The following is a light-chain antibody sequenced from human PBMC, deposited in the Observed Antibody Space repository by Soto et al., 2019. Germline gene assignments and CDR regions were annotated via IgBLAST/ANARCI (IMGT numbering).Light chain of an antibody. CDR3: MQAIHGPWT. CDR2: MVS. J-gene: IGKJ1*01. V-gene: IGKV2-30*02. CDR1: RSLVHTNGNTY. Sequence: DVVMTQSPLSLPVIFGQPASISCRSSRSLVHTNGNTYLNWFQQRPGQSPRRLIYMVSNRDSGVPDRFGGSGSGTVFTLKISRVEADDVGVYFCMQAIHGPWTFGQGTKVDIK.